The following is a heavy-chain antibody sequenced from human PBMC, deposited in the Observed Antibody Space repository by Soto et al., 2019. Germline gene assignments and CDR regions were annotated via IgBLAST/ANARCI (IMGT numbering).Heavy chain of an antibody. D-gene: IGHD6-13*01. CDR1: GGSVSSGGYY. CDR2: IHYSGST. Sequence: SETLSLTCNVSGGSVSSGGYYWSWIRQHPGKGLGWIGYIHYSGSTYYNPSLKSRVTMSIDTSKNLFSLNLSSVTAADTAVYYCARAGGAGSGHDWFDPWGQGTLVTVSS. CDR3: ARAGGAGSGHDWFDP. V-gene: IGHV4-31*03. J-gene: IGHJ5*02.